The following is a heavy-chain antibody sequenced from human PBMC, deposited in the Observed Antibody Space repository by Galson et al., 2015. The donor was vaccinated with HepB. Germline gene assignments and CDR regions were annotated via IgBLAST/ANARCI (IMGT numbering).Heavy chain of an antibody. CDR1: GYTFTNYA. J-gene: IGHJ6*02. CDR2: INAGDGNT. V-gene: IGHV1-3*01. CDR3: AREEWVFEYFYYYGMDV. Sequence: SVKVSCKASGYTFTNYAIHWVRQAPGQGLEWMGWINAGDGNTKYSQKFQGRVTITRDTSASTAYMELNSLRSEDTAVYYCAREEWVFEYFYYYGMDVWGQGTTVTVSS. D-gene: IGHD3-3*01.